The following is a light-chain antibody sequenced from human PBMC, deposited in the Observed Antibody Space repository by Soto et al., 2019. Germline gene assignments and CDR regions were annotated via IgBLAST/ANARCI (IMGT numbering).Light chain of an antibody. CDR3: QQANSFPIT. CDR2: PAS. V-gene: IGKV1-12*01. J-gene: IGKJ5*01. CDR1: QGISTW. Sequence: DLPMTQSPSSVSASVGDSVTITCRASQGISTWLAWYQQKPGKAPNLLIYPASSLRSGVPSRFSGSGSGTDFTLTISSLQPEDFATYYCQQANSFPITFGQGTRLDIK.